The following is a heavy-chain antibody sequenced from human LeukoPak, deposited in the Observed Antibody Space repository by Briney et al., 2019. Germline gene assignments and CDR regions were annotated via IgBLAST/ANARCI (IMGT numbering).Heavy chain of an antibody. D-gene: IGHD5-12*01. Sequence: ASVSVSCKASGGTFSSYAISWVRQAPGQGLEWMGRIIPILGIANYAQKFQGRVTITADKSTSTAYMELSSLRSEDTAVYYCARVESSGSGYDHYYYYYGMDVWGQGTTVTVSS. J-gene: IGHJ6*02. CDR3: ARVESSGSGYDHYYYYYGMDV. V-gene: IGHV1-69*04. CDR2: IIPILGIA. CDR1: GGTFSSYA.